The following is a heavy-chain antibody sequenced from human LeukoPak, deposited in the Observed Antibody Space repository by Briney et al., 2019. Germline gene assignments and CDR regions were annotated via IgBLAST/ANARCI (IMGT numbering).Heavy chain of an antibody. J-gene: IGHJ4*02. CDR1: APSISIGTHH. D-gene: IGHD4-23*01. V-gene: IGHV4-39*01. Sequence: PSQTLSLTSPVYAPSISIGTHHWGWFRQSRGKGREGLASIYDSRTIYYNPSLNSRVTISAVTSKNQFSLQLNSVTAADTAVYYCARHDGRSGGTMGALDSWGQGSLVTVSS. CDR2: IYDSRTI. CDR3: ARHDGRSGGTMGALDS.